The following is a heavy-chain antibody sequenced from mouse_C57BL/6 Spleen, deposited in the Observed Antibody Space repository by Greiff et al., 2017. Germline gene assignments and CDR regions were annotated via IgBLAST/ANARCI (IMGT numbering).Heavy chain of an antibody. CDR2: IDPETGGT. CDR1: GYTFTDYE. Sequence: LVESGAELVRPGASVTLSCKASGYTFTDYEMHWVKQTPVHGLEWIGAIDPETGGTAYNQKFKGKAILTADKSSSTAYMERRSLTSEDSAVYYCTRSGLTGTKEYYFDYWGQGTTLTVSS. CDR3: TRSGLTGTKEYYFDY. J-gene: IGHJ2*01. V-gene: IGHV1-15*01. D-gene: IGHD4-1*01.